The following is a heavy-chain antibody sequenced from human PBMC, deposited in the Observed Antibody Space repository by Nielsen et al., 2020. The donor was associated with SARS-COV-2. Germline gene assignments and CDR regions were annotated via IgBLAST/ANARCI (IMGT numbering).Heavy chain of an antibody. CDR3: ATYYDFWSDIYYYYGMDV. J-gene: IGHJ6*02. CDR1: GFTFSSYE. Sequence: GGSLRLSCAASGFTFSSYEMNWVRQAPGKGLEWVSYISSSGSTIYYADSVKGRFTISRDNAKNSLYLQMNSLRAEDTAVYYCATYYDFWSDIYYYYGMDVWGQGTTVTVSS. V-gene: IGHV3-48*03. CDR2: ISSSGSTI. D-gene: IGHD3-3*01.